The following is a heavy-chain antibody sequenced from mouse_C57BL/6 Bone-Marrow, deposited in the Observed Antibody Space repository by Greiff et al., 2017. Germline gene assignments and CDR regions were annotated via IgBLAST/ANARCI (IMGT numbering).Heavy chain of an antibody. Sequence: GGGLVQPKGSLKLSCAASGFSFNTYAMNWVRQAPGKGLEWAARIRSKSNNYATYYAASVKDRFTISRDDSESMLYLQMNNLKSEDTAMYYCVRHMGGYDGFAYWGQGTLVTVSA. CDR1: GFSFNTYA. CDR3: VRHMGGYDGFAY. V-gene: IGHV10-1*01. CDR2: IRSKSNNYAT. D-gene: IGHD2-2*01. J-gene: IGHJ3*01.